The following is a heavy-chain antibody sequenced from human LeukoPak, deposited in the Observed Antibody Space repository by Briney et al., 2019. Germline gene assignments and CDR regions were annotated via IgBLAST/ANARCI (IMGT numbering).Heavy chain of an antibody. D-gene: IGHD6-13*01. Sequence: PGGSLRLSCAASGFTFSTYWMAWVRQAPGKGLEWVSSISSSSSYIYYADSVKGRFTISRDNAKNSLYLQMNSLRAEDTAVYYCARDKIAAAGERHYYYYMDVWGKGTTVTVSS. CDR1: GFTFSTYW. J-gene: IGHJ6*03. CDR3: ARDKIAAAGERHYYYYMDV. CDR2: ISSSSSYI. V-gene: IGHV3-21*01.